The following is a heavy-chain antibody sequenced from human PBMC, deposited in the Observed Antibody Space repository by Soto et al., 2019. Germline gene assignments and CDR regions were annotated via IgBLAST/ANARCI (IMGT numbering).Heavy chain of an antibody. D-gene: IGHD4-17*01. CDR2: IYHSGST. V-gene: IGHV4-30-2*01. J-gene: IGHJ4*02. CDR3: ARVWTTVTEVFFDY. Sequence: SETLSLTCAVSGGSISSGGYSWSWIRQPPGKGLEWIGYIYHSGSTYYNPSLKSRVTISVDRSKNQFSLKLSSVTAADTAVYYCARVWTTVTEVFFDYWGQGALVTVSS. CDR1: GGSISSGGYS.